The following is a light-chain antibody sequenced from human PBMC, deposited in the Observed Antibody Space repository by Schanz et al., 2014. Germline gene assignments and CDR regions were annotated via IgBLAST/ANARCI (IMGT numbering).Light chain of an antibody. J-gene: IGLJ3*02. CDR2: DVS. CDR3: AAWDDSLSGWV. V-gene: IGLV2-11*01. Sequence: QSALTQPRSVSGSPGQSVTISCTGTSSDVGGYNHVSWYQQHPGKAPKLMIYDVSKRPSGVRDRFSGSKSGNTASLTISGLQSEDEADYYCAAWDDSLSGWVFGGGTKVTVL. CDR1: SSDVGGYNH.